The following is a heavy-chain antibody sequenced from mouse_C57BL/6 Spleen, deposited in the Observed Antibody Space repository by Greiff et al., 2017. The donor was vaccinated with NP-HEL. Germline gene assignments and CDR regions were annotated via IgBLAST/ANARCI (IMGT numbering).Heavy chain of an antibody. Sequence: EVQLQESGPGLVKPSQSLSLTCSVTGYSITSGYYWNWIRQFPGNKLEWMGYISYDGSNNYNPSLKNRISITRDTSKDQFFLKLNSVTTEDTATYYCARGSIYDGYYWGQGTTLTVSS. J-gene: IGHJ2*01. CDR1: GYSITSGYY. V-gene: IGHV3-6*01. D-gene: IGHD2-3*01. CDR2: ISYDGSN. CDR3: ARGSIYDGYY.